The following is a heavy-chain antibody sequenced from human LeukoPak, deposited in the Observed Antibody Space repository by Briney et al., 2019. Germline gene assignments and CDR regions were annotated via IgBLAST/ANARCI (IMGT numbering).Heavy chain of an antibody. CDR1: GFTFSNYW. D-gene: IGHD6-19*01. J-gene: IGHJ4*02. CDR2: INSDGINT. Sequence: PGGSLRLSCAASGFTFSNYWMHWVRQAPGKGLVWVSRINSDGINTSYADSVKGRFTISRDNAKNSLYLQMNSLRAEDTAVYYCTRGAGTGWRFDSWGQGTLLTVSS. V-gene: IGHV3-74*01. CDR3: TRGAGTGWRFDS.